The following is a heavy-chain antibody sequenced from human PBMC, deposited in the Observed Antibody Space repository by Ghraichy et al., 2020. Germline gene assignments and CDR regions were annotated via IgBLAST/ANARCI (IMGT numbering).Heavy chain of an antibody. D-gene: IGHD4-17*01. CDR2: IGSSTSPI. CDR1: GFAFSSYS. V-gene: IGHV3-48*01. CDR3: VRTRGDGAGDY. J-gene: IGHJ4*02. Sequence: GGSLRLSCAASGFAFSSYSLNWVRQAPGKGLEWLSYIGSSTSPIYYADSVKGRFTISRDNAKNSLYLQMNNLRAEDSAVYYGVRTRGDGAGDYWGQGTLVTVSS.